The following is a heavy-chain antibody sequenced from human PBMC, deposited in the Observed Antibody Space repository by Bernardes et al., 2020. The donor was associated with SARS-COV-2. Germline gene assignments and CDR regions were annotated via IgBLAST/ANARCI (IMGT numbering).Heavy chain of an antibody. CDR1: GFTFSSYE. CDR3: ARMGGIVVVPAAMRGVLEYYYYGMDV. J-gene: IGHJ6*02. Sequence: GWSLRLSCAASGFTFSSYEMNWVRQAPGKGLEWVSYISSSGSTIYYADSVKGRFTISRDNAKNSLYLQMNSLRAEDTAVYYCARMGGIVVVPAAMRGVLEYYYYGMDVWGQGTTVTVSS. V-gene: IGHV3-48*03. D-gene: IGHD2-2*01. CDR2: ISSSGSTI.